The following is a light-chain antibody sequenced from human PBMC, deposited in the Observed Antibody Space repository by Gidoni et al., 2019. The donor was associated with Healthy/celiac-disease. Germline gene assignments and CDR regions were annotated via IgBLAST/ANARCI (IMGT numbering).Light chain of an antibody. Sequence: DIQMTQSPSSLSASVGDRVTITCRASQGISNYLACYQQKPGKVPKLLIYAASTLQSGVPSRFSGSGSGTDFPLTISSLQPEDVATYYCQKYNSAPWTFGQGTRLEIK. CDR2: AAS. CDR1: QGISNY. CDR3: QKYNSAPWT. J-gene: IGKJ5*01. V-gene: IGKV1-27*01.